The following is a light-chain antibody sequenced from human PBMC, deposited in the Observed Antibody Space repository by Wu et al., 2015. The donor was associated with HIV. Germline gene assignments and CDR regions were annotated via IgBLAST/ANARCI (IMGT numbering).Light chain of an antibody. CDR3: QKYNNAPRT. CDR1: QGISNY. Sequence: IQLTQSPSSLSASVGDSVTITYRASQGISNYLAWYQQKPGKVPKLLIYAASTLQSGVPSRFSGSGSGTDFTLTISSLQPEDVATYYCQKYNNAPRTFGQGTKVEIK. J-gene: IGKJ1*01. V-gene: IGKV1-27*01. CDR2: AAS.